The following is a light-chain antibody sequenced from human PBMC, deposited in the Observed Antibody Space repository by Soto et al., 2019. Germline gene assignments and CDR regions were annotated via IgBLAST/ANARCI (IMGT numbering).Light chain of an antibody. Sequence: QSVLTQPPSASGTPGQRVTISCSGSSSNIGSNYVYWYQQLPGTAPKLLIYRNNQRPSGVPDRFSGSKSGTSASLDISGLRSEDEADYYCAAWDDSLSVHVVFGGGTKLTVL. CDR1: SSNIGSNY. CDR2: RNN. V-gene: IGLV1-47*01. CDR3: AAWDDSLSVHVV. J-gene: IGLJ2*01.